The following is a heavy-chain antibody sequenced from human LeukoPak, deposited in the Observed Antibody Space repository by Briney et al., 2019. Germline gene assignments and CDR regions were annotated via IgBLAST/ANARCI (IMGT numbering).Heavy chain of an antibody. Sequence: PGGSLRLSCAAPGFTFRSYGMHWVRQPTGKGLEWVSGINIAGDTYYPGSVKGRFTISRQNSKNSLYLQMNSLRAGDTAVYYCARDGCRGGSCTNWYYGLDVWGQGTTVTVSS. CDR2: INIAGDT. D-gene: IGHD2-15*01. V-gene: IGHV3-13*04. J-gene: IGHJ6*02. CDR1: GFTFRSYG. CDR3: ARDGCRGGSCTNWYYGLDV.